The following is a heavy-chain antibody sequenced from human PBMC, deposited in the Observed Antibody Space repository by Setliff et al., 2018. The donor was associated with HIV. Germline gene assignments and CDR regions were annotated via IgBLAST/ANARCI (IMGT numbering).Heavy chain of an antibody. Sequence: LSLTCSVSGGSISSYYWSWIRQPPGKGLEWIGDIYYSGSTNYNPSLKSRVTISVDTSKNQFSLKLSSVTAADTAVYYCARGWGHDGFDFWGQGTMVTVS. D-gene: IGHD7-27*01. CDR3: ARGWGHDGFDF. CDR2: IYYSGST. J-gene: IGHJ3*01. CDR1: GGSISSYY. V-gene: IGHV4-59*12.